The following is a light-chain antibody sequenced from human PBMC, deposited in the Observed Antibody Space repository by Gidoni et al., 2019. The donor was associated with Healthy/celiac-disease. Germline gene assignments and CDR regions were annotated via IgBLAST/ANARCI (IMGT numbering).Light chain of an antibody. J-gene: IGLJ1*01. V-gene: IGLV2-14*01. CDR1: SSDVCGYNY. Sequence: QSALTQPASVSVSPGQSTTISCTGTSSDVCGYNYVSWYQQHPGKAPRLMIYEVSNRPSGVSTRFSGSKSGNTASLTIAGLQAEVEADYYCSSYTSSSTLDVFGTGTKVTVL. CDR3: SSYTSSSTLDV. CDR2: EVS.